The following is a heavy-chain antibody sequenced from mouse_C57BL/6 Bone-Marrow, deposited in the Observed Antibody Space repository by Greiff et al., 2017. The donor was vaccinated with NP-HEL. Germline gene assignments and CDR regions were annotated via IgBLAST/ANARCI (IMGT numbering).Heavy chain of an antibody. Sequence: DVMLVESGGGLVQPGGSLKLSCAASGFTFSDYYMYWVRQTPEKRLEWVAYISNGGGSTYYPDTVKGRFTISRDNAKNTLYLQMSRLKSEDTAMYYCARQRPGTVVAKHFDVWGTGTTVTVSS. J-gene: IGHJ1*03. V-gene: IGHV5-12*01. CDR2: ISNGGGST. CDR1: GFTFSDYY. D-gene: IGHD1-1*01. CDR3: ARQRPGTVVAKHFDV.